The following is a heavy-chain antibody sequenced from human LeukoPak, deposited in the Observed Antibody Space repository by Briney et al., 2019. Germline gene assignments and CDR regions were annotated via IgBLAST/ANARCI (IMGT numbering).Heavy chain of an antibody. CDR3: AREDDSGSINNDWFDP. CDR2: TYYRSRWLN. V-gene: IGHV6-1*01. Sequence: SQTLSLTCAISGDSVSSHDAAWNWIRQSPSRGLEWLGRTYYRSRWLNDYAVSVKSRIIINPDTSKNQFSLQLTSVTPEDTAVYYCAREDDSGSINNDWFDPWGQGTLVTVSS. D-gene: IGHD1-26*01. J-gene: IGHJ5*02. CDR1: GDSVSSHDAA.